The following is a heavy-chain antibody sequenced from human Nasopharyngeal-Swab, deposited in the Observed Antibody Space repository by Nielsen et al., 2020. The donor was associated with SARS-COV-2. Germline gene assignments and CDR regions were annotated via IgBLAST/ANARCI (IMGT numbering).Heavy chain of an antibody. Sequence: RQAPGKGLEWIGYIYYSGSTYYNPSLKSRVTISVDTSKNQFSLKLSSVTAADTAVYYCARDAKFYYYYYGMDVWGQGTTVTVSS. V-gene: IGHV4-30-2*04. D-gene: IGHD4/OR15-4a*01. CDR2: IYYSGST. J-gene: IGHJ6*02. CDR3: ARDAKFYYYYYGMDV.